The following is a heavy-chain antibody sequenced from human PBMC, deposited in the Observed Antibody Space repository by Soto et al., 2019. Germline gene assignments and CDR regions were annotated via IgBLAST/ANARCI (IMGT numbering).Heavy chain of an antibody. Sequence: SETLSLTCSVSGSSFSNFYWSWIRQSAGKGLEWIGRIYTSGATSYNPSPKSRVTMSVDTSQTQMSLNLTSVTAADTAVYYCARGGIQLSYAFDHWGQGILVTVSS. CDR3: ARGGIQLSYAFDH. J-gene: IGHJ4*02. D-gene: IGHD3-10*01. CDR2: IYTSGAT. V-gene: IGHV4-4*07. CDR1: GSSFSNFY.